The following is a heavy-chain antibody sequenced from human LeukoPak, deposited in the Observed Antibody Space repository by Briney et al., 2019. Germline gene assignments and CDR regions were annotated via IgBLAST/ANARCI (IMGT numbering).Heavy chain of an antibody. Sequence: SGPTLVKPTQTLTLTCTFSGFSLSTSGMCVSWIRQPPGKALQWPARIDWDDDKYHSTSLETRLTISKDTSKNQVVLTMTKMDPVDTATYYCARMTAGYSSGWFAFDIWGQGTMVTVSS. V-gene: IGHV2-70*11. D-gene: IGHD6-19*01. CDR1: GFSLSTSGMC. J-gene: IGHJ3*02. CDR2: IDWDDDK. CDR3: ARMTAGYSSGWFAFDI.